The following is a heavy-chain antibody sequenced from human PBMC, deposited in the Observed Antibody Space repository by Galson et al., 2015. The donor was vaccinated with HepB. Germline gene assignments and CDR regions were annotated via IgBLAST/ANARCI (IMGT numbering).Heavy chain of an antibody. CDR3: ARPVWEPPATWFDP. CDR1: GGSFSGYY. J-gene: IGHJ5*02. V-gene: IGHV4-34*01. CDR2: IDHIGST. Sequence: SETLSLTCAVYGGSFSGYYWSWIRQPPGKGLEWIGEIDHIGSTNYNTSLKSRVTISVDTSKNQFSLKLTSVTAADTAVYYCARPVWEPPATWFDPWGQGTLVTVSS. D-gene: IGHD1-14*01.